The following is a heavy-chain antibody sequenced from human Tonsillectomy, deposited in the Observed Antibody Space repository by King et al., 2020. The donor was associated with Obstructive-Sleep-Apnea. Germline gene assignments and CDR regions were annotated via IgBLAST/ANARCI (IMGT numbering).Heavy chain of an antibody. J-gene: IGHJ4*02. CDR2: IYYSGST. V-gene: IGHV4-30-4*07. D-gene: IGHD3-3*01. CDR1: GGSISSDGYS. Sequence: VQLQESGPGLVKPSQTLSLTCAVSGGSISSDGYSWSWIRQPPGKGLEWIGYIYYSGSTFYNPSLKSRVTISIDTSKNQFSLKLSSVTAADTAGYYCASAIWSGYSDRYYFDYWGQGTLVTVSS. CDR3: ASAIWSGYSDRYYFDY.